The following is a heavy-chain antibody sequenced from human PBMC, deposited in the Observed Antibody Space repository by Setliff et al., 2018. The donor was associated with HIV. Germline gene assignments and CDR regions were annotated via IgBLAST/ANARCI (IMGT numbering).Heavy chain of an antibody. CDR3: ARDQILSRASRFCSGSSCFYFDS. CDR1: EFTFSTYA. Sequence: HPGGSLRLSCAASEFTFSTYAMSWVRQAPGKGLEWVAVISYDGTKTHYSDSVKGRFTISRDNSKNILYLQMSDLRPEDTAMYYCARDQILSRASRFCSGSSCFYFDSWGLGTLVTVSS. J-gene: IGHJ4*02. D-gene: IGHD2-15*01. V-gene: IGHV3-30*04. CDR2: ISYDGTKT.